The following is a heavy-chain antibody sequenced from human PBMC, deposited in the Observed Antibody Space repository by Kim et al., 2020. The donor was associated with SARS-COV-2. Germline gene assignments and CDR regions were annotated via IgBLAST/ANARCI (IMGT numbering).Heavy chain of an antibody. D-gene: IGHD2-2*01. CDR2: GAI. V-gene: IGHV4-4*07. Sequence: GAINYNPPLKTRVTMSVDTSKNQFSLKLTSVTPADTAVYYCARLYQALDYWGQGALVTVSS. CDR3: ARLYQALDY. J-gene: IGHJ4*02.